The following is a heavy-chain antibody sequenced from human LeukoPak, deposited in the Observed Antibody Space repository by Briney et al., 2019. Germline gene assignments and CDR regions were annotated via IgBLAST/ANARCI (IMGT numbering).Heavy chain of an antibody. V-gene: IGHV4-4*07. CDR2: IYASGSP. Sequence: PSETLSLTCTVSGGSISDYYWSWIRQPAGKGLEYIGRIYASGSPNYNPSLKSRVTMSVDTSKNQFSLNLSSVTAADTAVYYCARGGESYGDYYSPLVWGQGTLVTVSS. D-gene: IGHD4-17*01. J-gene: IGHJ4*02. CDR1: GGSISDYY. CDR3: ARGGESYGDYYSPLV.